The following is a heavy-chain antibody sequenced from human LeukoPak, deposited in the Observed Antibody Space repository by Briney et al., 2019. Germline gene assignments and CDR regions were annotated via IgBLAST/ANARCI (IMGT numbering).Heavy chain of an antibody. J-gene: IGHJ4*02. CDR3: VRDLAGGDFDF. CDR1: GFSISSNFY. D-gene: IGHD1-26*01. V-gene: IGHV4-38-2*02. Sequence: SETLSLTCSVSGFSISSNFYWGWVRQPPGRGLEWMGTISHDGRTFYDPSLKSRAIFSLDTTKDQFFLRLNSVTAADTAVYYCVRDLAGGDFDFWGQGILVTVSS. CDR2: ISHDGRT.